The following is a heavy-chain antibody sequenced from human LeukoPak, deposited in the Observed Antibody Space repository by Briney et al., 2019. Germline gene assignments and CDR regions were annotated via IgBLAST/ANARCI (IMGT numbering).Heavy chain of an antibody. CDR1: GGSFSGYY. Sequence: PSETLSLTCAVYGGSFSGYYWSWIRQPPGKGLEGIGEINHSGSTNYNPSLNSGGTISVDTSKNQFSLKLSSVPAADTAVYYCARGVSYYGSGSYPDAFDIWGQGTMVTVSS. CDR2: INHSGST. CDR3: ARGVSYYGSGSYPDAFDI. J-gene: IGHJ3*02. D-gene: IGHD3-10*01. V-gene: IGHV4-34*01.